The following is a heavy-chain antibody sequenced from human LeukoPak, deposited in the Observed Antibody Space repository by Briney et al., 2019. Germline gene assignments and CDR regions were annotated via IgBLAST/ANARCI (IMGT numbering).Heavy chain of an antibody. CDR1: GGSITSYY. V-gene: IGHV4-59*01. D-gene: IGHD2-21*02. J-gene: IGHJ2*01. Sequence: ASETLSLTCTVSGGSITSYYWSWIRQPPRKGLEWVGYISYIGSTNYNPSLKSRVTMSVATSRKQFSLTLRSVTTADTAVYYCARATYCGDNCFWYFGVWGRGTLVTVSS. CDR3: ARATYCGDNCFWYFGV. CDR2: ISYIGST.